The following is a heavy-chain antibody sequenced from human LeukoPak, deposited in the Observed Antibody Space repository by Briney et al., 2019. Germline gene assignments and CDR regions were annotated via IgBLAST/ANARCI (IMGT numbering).Heavy chain of an antibody. CDR1: GFTFSSYS. J-gene: IGHJ3*02. Sequence: PGGSLRLSCAASGFTFSSYSMNWVRQAPGKGLEWVSYISSSSSTIYYADSVKGRFTISRDNAKNSLYLQMNSLRAEDTAVYYCAKQGYSSGWFVGAFDIWGQGTMVTVSS. CDR2: ISSSSSTI. D-gene: IGHD6-19*01. V-gene: IGHV3-48*01. CDR3: AKQGYSSGWFVGAFDI.